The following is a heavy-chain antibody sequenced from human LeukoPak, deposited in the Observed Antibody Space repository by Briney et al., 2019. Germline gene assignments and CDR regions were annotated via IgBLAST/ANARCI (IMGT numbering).Heavy chain of an antibody. CDR2: IYPGDSDT. Sequence: GESLKISCKGSGYSFTSYWIGWVRPMPGKGLEWMGIIYPGDSDTRYSPSFQGQVTISADKSISTAYLQWSSLKASDTAMYYCARTLVGARYYYYYYMDVWGKGTTVTVSS. CDR1: GYSFTSYW. J-gene: IGHJ6*03. CDR3: ARTLVGARYYYYYYMDV. V-gene: IGHV5-51*01. D-gene: IGHD1-26*01.